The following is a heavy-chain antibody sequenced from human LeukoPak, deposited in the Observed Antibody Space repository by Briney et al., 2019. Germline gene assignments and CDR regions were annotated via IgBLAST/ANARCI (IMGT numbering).Heavy chain of an antibody. CDR3: ARDGGSESYASDY. CDR1: GFTFSRYG. J-gene: IGHJ4*02. Sequence: GGSLRLSCEASGFTFSRYGFHWVRQAPGKGLEWVAFISDSGGDKWFGDSVKGRFTISRDKTKNTVNLQMSSLRVEDTALYYCARDGGSESYASDYWGQETLVTVSS. CDR2: ISDSGGDK. V-gene: IGHV3-30*02. D-gene: IGHD3-10*01.